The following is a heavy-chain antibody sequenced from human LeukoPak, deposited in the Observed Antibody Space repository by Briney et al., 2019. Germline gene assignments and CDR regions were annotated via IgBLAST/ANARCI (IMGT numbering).Heavy chain of an antibody. J-gene: IGHJ4*02. Sequence: ASVKVSCKASGYTFTGYYMHWVRQAPGQGLEWMGYINPNNDDTNYEQKFQGRVTMTRDMSISTAYMELSRLRSDDTAVYYCARGRPMVRSRDVLDDQWGQGTLVTASS. CDR1: GYTFTGYY. CDR3: ARGRPMVRSRDVLDDQ. D-gene: IGHD3-10*01. V-gene: IGHV1-2*02. CDR2: INPNNDDT.